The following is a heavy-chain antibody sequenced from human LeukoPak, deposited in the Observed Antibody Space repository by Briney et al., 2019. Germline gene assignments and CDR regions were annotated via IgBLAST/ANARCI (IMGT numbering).Heavy chain of an antibody. CDR1: GYTFTSYD. Sequence: ASVSVSCKASGYTFTSYDINWVRQAAGQGLEWMGWMNPNSGNTGYAQKFQGRVTMTRNTSISTAYMELSSLRSEDTAVYYCARDSSDWYFDYWGQGTLVTVSS. V-gene: IGHV1-8*01. D-gene: IGHD3-22*01. J-gene: IGHJ4*02. CDR2: MNPNSGNT. CDR3: ARDSSDWYFDY.